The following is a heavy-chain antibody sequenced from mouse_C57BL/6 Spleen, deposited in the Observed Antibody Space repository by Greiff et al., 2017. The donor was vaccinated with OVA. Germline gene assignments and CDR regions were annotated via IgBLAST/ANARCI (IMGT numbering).Heavy chain of an antibody. CDR3: AREGYFFDY. CDR2: ISYDGSN. V-gene: IGHV3-6*01. CDR1: GYSITSGYY. J-gene: IGHJ2*01. Sequence: EVQRVESGPGLVKPSQSLSLTCSVTGYSITSGYYWNWLRQFPGNQLEWMGYISYDGSNNYNPSLKNRISITRDKSKNQFFLKWNSVTTDDTARYYCAREGYFFDYWGQGTTLTVSS.